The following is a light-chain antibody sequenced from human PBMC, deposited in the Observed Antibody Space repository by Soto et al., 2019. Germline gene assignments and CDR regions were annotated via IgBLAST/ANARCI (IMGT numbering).Light chain of an antibody. Sequence: QSALTQPPSVSGSPGQSVTISCTGTSSDVGSYDRVSWYQQPPGTAPKLMISEVSNRRSGVPDRFSGSKSGNTASLTISGLQAGDEADYYCSVYTTPDTVVFGGGTKLTVL. V-gene: IGLV2-18*01. CDR3: SVYTTPDTVV. CDR2: EVS. J-gene: IGLJ3*02. CDR1: SSDVGSYDR.